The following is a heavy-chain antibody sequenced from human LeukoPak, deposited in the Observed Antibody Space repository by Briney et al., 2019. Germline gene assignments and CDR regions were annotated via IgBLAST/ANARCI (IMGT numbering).Heavy chain of an antibody. D-gene: IGHD3-3*01. Sequence: GASVKVSCKASGYTFTSYDINWVRQAPGQGLEWMGWISAYNGNTNYAQKLQGRVTMTTDTSTSTAYMELRSLRSDDTAVYYCARTSLYYDSWSGFQHYFDYWGQGTLVTVSS. J-gene: IGHJ4*02. CDR2: ISAYNGNT. CDR1: GYTFTSYD. CDR3: ARTSLYYDSWSGFQHYFDY. V-gene: IGHV1-18*01.